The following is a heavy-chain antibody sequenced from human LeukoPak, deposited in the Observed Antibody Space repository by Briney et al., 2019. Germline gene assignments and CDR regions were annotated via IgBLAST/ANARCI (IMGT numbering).Heavy chain of an antibody. Sequence: GGSLRLSCAASGFTFSSYSMNWVRQAPGKGLERIAYISSSSSTIYYADSVEGRFTISRDNAKDSLYLQMHSLRAEDTAVYYCARDRAGGAYYYDSSGYSYWGQGTLVTVSS. CDR1: GFTFSSYS. J-gene: IGHJ4*02. D-gene: IGHD3-22*01. CDR3: ARDRAGGAYYYDSSGYSY. V-gene: IGHV3-48*01. CDR2: ISSSSSTI.